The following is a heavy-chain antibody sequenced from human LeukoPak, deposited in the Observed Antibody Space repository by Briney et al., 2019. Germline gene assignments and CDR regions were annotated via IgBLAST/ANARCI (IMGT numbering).Heavy chain of an antibody. J-gene: IGHJ6*03. V-gene: IGHV3-23*01. CDR2: ISGSGGST. CDR1: GFTFSSYA. CDR3: AKNGGYSGYGYYYYYMDV. D-gene: IGHD5-12*01. Sequence: GGSLRLSCAASGFTFSSYAMSWVRQAPGKGLEWVSAISGSGGSTYYADSVKGRFTISRDNSKNTLYLQMNSLRAEDTAVYYCAKNGGYSGYGYYYYYMDVWGKGTTVTISS.